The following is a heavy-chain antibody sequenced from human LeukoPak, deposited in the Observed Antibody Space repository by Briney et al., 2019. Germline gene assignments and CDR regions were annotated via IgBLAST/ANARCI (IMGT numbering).Heavy chain of an antibody. CDR2: IIPIFGTA. CDR3: AGGSYELAYFYHYYYMDV. D-gene: IGHD5-24*01. Sequence: SVKVSCKASGGTFSSYAISWVRQAPGQGLEWMGGIIPIFGTANYAQKFQGRVTITTDESTSTAYMELSSLRSEDTAVYYCAGGSYELAYFYHYYYMDVWGKGTTVTVSS. V-gene: IGHV1-69*05. CDR1: GGTFSSYA. J-gene: IGHJ6*03.